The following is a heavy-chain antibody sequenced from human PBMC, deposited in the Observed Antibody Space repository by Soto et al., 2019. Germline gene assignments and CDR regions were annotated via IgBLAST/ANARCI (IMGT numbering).Heavy chain of an antibody. CDR2: IYWDDDK. V-gene: IGHV2-5*02. D-gene: IGHD3-3*01. Sequence: QITLKESGPTLVKPTQTLTLTCTFSGFSLSTSGVGVGWIRQPPGKALEWLALIYWDDDKRYSPSLKSRLTSTKDNSKNQVVLTITNVDPVDTATYYCAHRGRFLEWYWFDPWGQGTLVTVSS. CDR1: GFSLSTSGVG. J-gene: IGHJ5*02. CDR3: AHRGRFLEWYWFDP.